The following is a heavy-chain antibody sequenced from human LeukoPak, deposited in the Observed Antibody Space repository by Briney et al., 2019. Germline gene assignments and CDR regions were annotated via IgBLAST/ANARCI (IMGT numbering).Heavy chain of an antibody. Sequence: SETLSLTCTVSGGSISSYYWSWIRQPPGKGLEWIGYIYYSGSTNYNPSLKSRVTISVDTSKNQFSLKLSSVTAADTAIYYCARPLHCSSTTCYDWFDPWGQGTLVTVSS. D-gene: IGHD2-2*01. CDR1: GGSISSYY. CDR2: IYYSGST. V-gene: IGHV4-59*12. CDR3: ARPLHCSSTTCYDWFDP. J-gene: IGHJ5*02.